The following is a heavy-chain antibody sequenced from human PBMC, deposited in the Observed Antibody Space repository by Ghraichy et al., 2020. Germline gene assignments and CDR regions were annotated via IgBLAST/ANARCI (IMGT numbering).Heavy chain of an antibody. J-gene: IGHJ6*02. Sequence: LSLTCAASGFTFDDYTMHWVRQAPGKGLEWVSLISWDGGSTYYADSVKGRFTISRDNSKNSLYLQMNSLRTEDTALHYCAKDISPMVRGGRGMDVWGQGTTVTVSS. CDR3: AKDISPMVRGGRGMDV. D-gene: IGHD3-10*01. V-gene: IGHV3-43*01. CDR1: GFTFDDYT. CDR2: ISWDGGST.